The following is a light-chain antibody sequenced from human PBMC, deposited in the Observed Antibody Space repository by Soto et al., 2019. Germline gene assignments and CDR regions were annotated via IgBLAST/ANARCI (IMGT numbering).Light chain of an antibody. CDR1: SSDVGIYNL. Sequence: QSALTQPASVSGSPGQSITISCTGTSSDVGIYNLVCWYQQRPDKAPKLVIYEGTKRPSGVSNRFSGSKSGNTASLTISGLQADDEADYYCCSYAGSITFVFGTGTKVTVL. CDR3: CSYAGSITFV. V-gene: IGLV2-23*01. J-gene: IGLJ1*01. CDR2: EGT.